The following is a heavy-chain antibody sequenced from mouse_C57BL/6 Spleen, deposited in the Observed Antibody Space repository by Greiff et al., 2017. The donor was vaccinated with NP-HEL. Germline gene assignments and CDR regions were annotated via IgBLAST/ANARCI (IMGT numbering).Heavy chain of an antibody. D-gene: IGHD3-3*01. V-gene: IGHV2-6*01. CDR3: SSGGDPYAMDY. Sequence: VKLMESGPGLVAPSQSLSLTCTVSGFSLTSYGVDWVRQSPGKGLEWLGVIWGVGSTNYNYALKSRMSSSKDKAKSKVYLKMNSLQTDDTAMVYCSSGGDPYAMDYWGQGTSVTVSS. J-gene: IGHJ4*01. CDR2: IWGVGST. CDR1: GFSLTSYG.